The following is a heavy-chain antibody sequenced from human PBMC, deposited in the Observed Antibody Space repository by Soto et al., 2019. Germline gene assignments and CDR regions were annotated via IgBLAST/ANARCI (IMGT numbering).Heavy chain of an antibody. CDR1: GGSSSSSSYY. Sequence: SETLSLTCTVSGGSSSSSSYYWGCIRQPPGKGLEWIGSIYYSGSTYYNPSLKSRVTISVDTSKNQFSLKLSSVTAADTAVYYCARRLYYDSSGFEGGGMDVWGQGTTVT. J-gene: IGHJ6*02. CDR3: ARRLYYDSSGFEGGGMDV. V-gene: IGHV4-39*01. CDR2: IYYSGST. D-gene: IGHD3-22*01.